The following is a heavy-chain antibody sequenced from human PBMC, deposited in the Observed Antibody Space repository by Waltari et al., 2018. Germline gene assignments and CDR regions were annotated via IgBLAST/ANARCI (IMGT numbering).Heavy chain of an antibody. CDR1: GGSIRSGTYS. V-gene: IGHV4-39*07. D-gene: IGHD6-19*01. CDR2: IYFGGST. CDR3: ARHPYSNGWSIFDY. J-gene: IGHJ4*02. Sequence: QLQLQESGPGLVKSSETLSLTCTVSGGSIRSGTYSWGWIRQPPGKGLEWIGSIYFGGSTYYNLSLKSRVTISVDTSKNQFSLRLSSVTAADTAVYYCARHPYSNGWSIFDYWGQGILVTVSS.